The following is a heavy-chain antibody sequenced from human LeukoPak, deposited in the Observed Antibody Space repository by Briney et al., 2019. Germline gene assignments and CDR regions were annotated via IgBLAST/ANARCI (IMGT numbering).Heavy chain of an antibody. CDR3: ATGFPKGDYYYGMDV. CDR2: ISYDGSNK. J-gene: IGHJ6*02. Sequence: GGSLRLSCAASGFTFSSYGMHWVRQAPGKGLEWVAVISYDGSNKYYADSVKGRFTISRDNSKNTLYLQMNSLRAEDTAVYYCATGFPKGDYYYGMDVWGLGTTITVSS. V-gene: IGHV3-30*03. CDR1: GFTFSSYG.